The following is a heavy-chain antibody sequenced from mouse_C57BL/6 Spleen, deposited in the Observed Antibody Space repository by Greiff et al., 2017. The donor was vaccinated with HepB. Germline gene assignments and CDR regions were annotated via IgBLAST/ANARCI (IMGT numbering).Heavy chain of an antibody. V-gene: IGHV1-42*01. D-gene: IGHD3-1*01. CDR1: GYSFTGYY. J-gene: IGHJ2*01. Sequence: VQLQQSGPELVKPGASVKISCKASGYSFTGYYMNWVKQSPEKSLEWIGEINPSTGGTTYNQKFKAKATLTVDKSSSTAYMQLKSLTSEDSAVYYCARSLGAYYFDYWGQGTTLTVSS. CDR3: ARSLGAYYFDY. CDR2: INPSTGGT.